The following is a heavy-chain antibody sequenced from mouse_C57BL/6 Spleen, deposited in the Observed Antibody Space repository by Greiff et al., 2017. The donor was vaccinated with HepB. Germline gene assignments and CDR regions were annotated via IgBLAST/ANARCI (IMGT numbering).Heavy chain of an antibody. J-gene: IGHJ1*03. CDR1: GFSLTSYG. Sequence: QVQLKQSGPGLVQPSQSLSITCTVSGFSLTSYGVHWVRQSPGKGLEWLGVIWRGGSTDYNAAFMSRLSITKDNSKSQVFFKMNSLQADDTAIYYCAKNYYYGSSYDRYFDVWGTGTTVTVSS. V-gene: IGHV2-5*01. CDR2: IWRGGST. CDR3: AKNYYYGSSYDRYFDV. D-gene: IGHD1-1*01.